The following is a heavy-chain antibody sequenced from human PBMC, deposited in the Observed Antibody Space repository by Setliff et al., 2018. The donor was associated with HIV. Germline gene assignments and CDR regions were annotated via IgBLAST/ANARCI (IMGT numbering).Heavy chain of an antibody. Sequence: SVKVSCKASGFTFTSSAMQWVRQARGQRLEWIGWIVVGSGNTNYAQKFQERVTMTTDTSTSTAYMELRSLRSDDTAVYYCARALAAPYTYYYDSSGYYYNRALSYWGQGTLVTVSS. V-gene: IGHV1-58*02. D-gene: IGHD3-22*01. CDR2: IVVGSGNT. J-gene: IGHJ4*02. CDR3: ARALAAPYTYYYDSSGYYYNRALSY. CDR1: GFTFTSSA.